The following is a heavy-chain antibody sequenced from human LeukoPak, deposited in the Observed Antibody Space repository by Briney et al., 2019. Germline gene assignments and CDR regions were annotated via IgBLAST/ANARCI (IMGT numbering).Heavy chain of an antibody. CDR2: IYDGGST. V-gene: IGHV3-66*01. Sequence: GGSLRLSCAASGFTVSTKYMNWVRQAPGKGLEWVSIIYDGGSTYYAESVRGRFVISRDNSENTLYLHMNNLRAEDTAVYYCAKIFSDYVWGSYRDDAFDIWGQGTMVTVSS. CDR3: AKIFSDYVWGSYRDDAFDI. CDR1: GFTVSTKY. D-gene: IGHD3-16*02. J-gene: IGHJ3*02.